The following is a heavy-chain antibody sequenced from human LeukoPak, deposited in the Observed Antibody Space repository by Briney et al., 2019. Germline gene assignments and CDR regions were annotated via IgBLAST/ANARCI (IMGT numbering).Heavy chain of an antibody. J-gene: IGHJ5*02. CDR3: ARVVTMVRGVIRGKNWFDP. CDR1: GFTFSSYS. CDR2: ISSSSSTI. V-gene: IGHV3-48*04. Sequence: GGSLRLSCAASGFTFSSYSMTWVRQAPGKGLEWVSYISSSSSTIYYADSVKGRFTISRDNAKNSLYLQMNSLRAEDTAVYYCARVVTMVRGVIRGKNWFDPWGQGTLVTVSS. D-gene: IGHD3-10*01.